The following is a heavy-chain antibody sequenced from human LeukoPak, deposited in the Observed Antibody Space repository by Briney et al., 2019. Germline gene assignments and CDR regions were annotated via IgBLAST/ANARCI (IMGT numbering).Heavy chain of an antibody. CDR1: GASISSYY. V-gene: IGHV4-59*08. CDR3: GGGSYYGFDY. CDR2: IYYSGST. J-gene: IGHJ4*02. D-gene: IGHD1-26*01. Sequence: SETLSLTCTVSGASISSYYWSWIRQPPGKGLEWMGYIYYSGSTNYNPSLKSRVTISVDTSKNQFSLKLSSVTAADTAVYYCGGGSYYGFDYWGQGTLVTVSS.